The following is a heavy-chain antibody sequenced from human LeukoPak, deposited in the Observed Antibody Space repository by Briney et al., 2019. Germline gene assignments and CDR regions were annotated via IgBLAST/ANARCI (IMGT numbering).Heavy chain of an antibody. J-gene: IGHJ5*02. CDR2: IYYSGST. CDR3: AREIPRVLGECFDP. D-gene: IGHD4/OR15-4a*01. Sequence: SETLSLTCTVSGGSISSYYRSWIRQPPGKGLEWIGYIYYSGSTNYNPSLKSRVTISVDTSKNQFSLKLSSVTAADTAVYYCAREIPRVLGECFDPWGQGTLVTVSS. CDR1: GGSISSYY. V-gene: IGHV4-59*01.